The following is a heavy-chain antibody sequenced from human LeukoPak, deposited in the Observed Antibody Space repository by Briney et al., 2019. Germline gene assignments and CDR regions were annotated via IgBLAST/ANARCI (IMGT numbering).Heavy chain of an antibody. Sequence: SETLSLTCTVSGGSISNYYWSWIRQPPGKGLEWIGYIYYSGSTNYNPSLKSRVTISVDTSKNQFSLKLSSVTAADTAVYYCARGITGTTDYWGQGTLVTVSS. V-gene: IGHV4-59*01. J-gene: IGHJ4*02. CDR1: GGSISNYY. CDR2: IYYSGST. CDR3: ARGITGTTDY. D-gene: IGHD1-7*01.